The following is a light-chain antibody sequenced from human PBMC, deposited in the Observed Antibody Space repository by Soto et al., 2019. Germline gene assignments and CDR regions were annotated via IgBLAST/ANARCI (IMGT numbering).Light chain of an antibody. V-gene: IGKV3-20*01. CDR2: GAS. J-gene: IGKJ1*01. CDR1: QSVSSSY. Sequence: EIVLTQSPGTLSLSPGERATLSCRASQSVSSSYLAWYQQKPGQAPRLLIYGASSRATGIPDRFSGSGSGTDFTLTISRLVPEDFAVYYCQQYGTSRPVTFGQGTKVEIK. CDR3: QQYGTSRPVT.